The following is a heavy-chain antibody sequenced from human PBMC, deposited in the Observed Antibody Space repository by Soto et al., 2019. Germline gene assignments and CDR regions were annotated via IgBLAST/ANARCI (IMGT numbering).Heavy chain of an antibody. D-gene: IGHD2-8*01. CDR2: INHSGST. J-gene: IGHJ6*02. CDR3: AGGGYCTNGVSYGIPEYYYYGMDV. Sequence: SETLSLTCAVSGGSFSGYYWSWIRQPPGKGLEWIGEINHSGSTNYNPSLKSRATISVDTSKNQFSLKLGSVTAADTAVYYCAGGGYCTNGVSYGIPEYYYYGMDVWGQGTTVTVSS. CDR1: GGSFSGYY. V-gene: IGHV4-34*01.